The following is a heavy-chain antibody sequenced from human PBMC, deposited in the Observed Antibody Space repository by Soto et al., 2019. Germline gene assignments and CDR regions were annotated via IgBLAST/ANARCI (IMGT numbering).Heavy chain of an antibody. CDR2: ISFDGSKK. Sequence: QVQLVESGGGVVQPGRSLRLSCAASGFTFSSYGMSWVRQAPGKGLESVAVISFDGSKKYYADSVKGRFTISRDKSKKTLYLQMNSLRAEDTAVYYCAKDLSATHIYGYQAGYFDYWGQGTLVTVSS. V-gene: IGHV3-30*18. CDR1: GFTFSSYG. D-gene: IGHD5-18*01. J-gene: IGHJ4*02. CDR3: AKDLSATHIYGYQAGYFDY.